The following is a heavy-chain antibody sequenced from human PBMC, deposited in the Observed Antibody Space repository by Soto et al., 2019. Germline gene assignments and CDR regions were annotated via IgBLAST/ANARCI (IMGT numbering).Heavy chain of an antibody. CDR2: ISYDGSNK. V-gene: IGHV3-30*18. CDR3: AKDQRRYCSGGSCFPLFDD. J-gene: IGHJ4*02. Sequence: GGSLRLSCAASGFTFSSYGMHWVRQAPGKGLEWVAVISYDGSNKYYADSVKGRFTISRDNSKNTLYLQMNSLRAEDTAVYYCAKDQRRYCSGGSCFPLFDDWGQGTLVTVSS. CDR1: GFTFSSYG. D-gene: IGHD2-15*01.